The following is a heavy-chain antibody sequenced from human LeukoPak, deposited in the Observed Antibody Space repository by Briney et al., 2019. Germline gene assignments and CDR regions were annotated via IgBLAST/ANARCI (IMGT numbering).Heavy chain of an antibody. J-gene: IGHJ5*02. D-gene: IGHD3-10*01. V-gene: IGHV7-4-1*02. Sequence: GASVKVSCKASGYTFTSYAMNWVRQAPVQGLEWMGWINTNTGNPTYAQGFTGRFVFSLDTSVSTAYLQISSLKAEDTAVYYCARGNYGSGSYFRDPRPDNWFDPWGQGTLVTVSS. CDR2: INTNTGNP. CDR1: GYTFTSYA. CDR3: ARGNYGSGSYFRDPRPDNWFDP.